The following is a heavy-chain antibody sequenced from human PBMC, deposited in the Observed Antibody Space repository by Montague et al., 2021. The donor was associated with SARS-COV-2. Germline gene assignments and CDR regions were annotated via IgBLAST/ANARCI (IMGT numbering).Heavy chain of an antibody. J-gene: IGHJ4*02. CDR3: AREGYTSGWYPSYYFDY. Sequence: SLRLSCAVSGFTFTTFSTYTMHWVRQAPGKGLEWVAFISYDGGKKFYADSVKGRFTISRDNSKNTLHLQMNSLKAEDTAVYYCAREGYTSGWYPSYYFDYRGQGTPVTVPS. V-gene: IGHV3-30*04. CDR1: GFTFTTFSTYT. CDR2: ISYDGGKK. D-gene: IGHD6-19*01.